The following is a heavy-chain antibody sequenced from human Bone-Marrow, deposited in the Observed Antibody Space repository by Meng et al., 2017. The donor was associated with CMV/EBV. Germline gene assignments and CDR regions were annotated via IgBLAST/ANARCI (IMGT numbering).Heavy chain of an antibody. Sequence: SGFTFSGSAMHWVRQASGKGLEWVGRIRSKADNYATTYAASVKGRFTISRDDSKNTTYLQINSLKTEDTAVYYCPRGDTGDTPMGAYWGQGILVTVS. V-gene: IGHV3-73*01. CDR3: PRGDTGDTPMGAY. CDR1: GFTFSGSA. J-gene: IGHJ4*02. CDR2: IRSKADNYAT. D-gene: IGHD5-18*01.